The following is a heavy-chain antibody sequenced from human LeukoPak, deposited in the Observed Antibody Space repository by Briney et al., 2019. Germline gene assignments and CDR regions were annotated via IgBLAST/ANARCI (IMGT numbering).Heavy chain of an antibody. Sequence: PGGSLRLSCAASGFTFSSYAMHWVRQAPGKGLEWVAVISYDGSNKYYADSVKGRFTISRDNSKNTLYLQMNSLRAEDTAVYYCARDFPGIAVVGYFQHWGQGTLVTVSS. CDR3: ARDFPGIAVVGYFQH. D-gene: IGHD6-19*01. CDR2: ISYDGSNK. J-gene: IGHJ1*01. V-gene: IGHV3-30-3*01. CDR1: GFTFSSYA.